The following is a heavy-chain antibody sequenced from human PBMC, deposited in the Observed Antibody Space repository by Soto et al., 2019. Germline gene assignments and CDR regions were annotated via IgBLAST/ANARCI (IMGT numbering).Heavy chain of an antibody. V-gene: IGHV3-21*01. D-gene: IGHD6-19*01. CDR3: ARESSYSSALD. Sequence: GGSLRLSCAASGFTFSTYSMNWVRQAPGKGLEWVSYISGRSSYIYYADSVKGRFTISRDNAKNSLYLQMNSLRAEDTAVYYCARESSYSSALDWGQGTLVTVSS. J-gene: IGHJ4*02. CDR1: GFTFSTYS. CDR2: ISGRSSYI.